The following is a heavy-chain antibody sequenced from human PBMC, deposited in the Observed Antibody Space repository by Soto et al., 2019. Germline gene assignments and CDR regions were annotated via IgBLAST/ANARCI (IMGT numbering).Heavy chain of an antibody. V-gene: IGHV1-69*01. CDR3: ARDYGHDCGGGNCYFYF. J-gene: IGHJ4*02. Sequence: QVQLVQSGAEVKKPGSSVKVSCKASGGTFSRYAINWVRQAPGHGLEWMGGIIPLFGTANYAQKFQGRVTITADESASTAHMELRSLISEDTAVYYCARDYGHDCGGGNCYFYFWGQGTLVTVSS. CDR2: IIPLFGTA. CDR1: GGTFSRYA. D-gene: IGHD2-15*01.